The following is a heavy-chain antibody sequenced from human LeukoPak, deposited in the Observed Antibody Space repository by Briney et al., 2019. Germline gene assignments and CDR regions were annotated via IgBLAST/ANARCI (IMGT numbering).Heavy chain of an antibody. CDR1: GFIFSDYS. D-gene: IGHD2-8*01. J-gene: IGHJ4*02. Sequence: PWGSLRLSCAASGFIFSDYSMGWVRQAPGKGLEWVSSITTSRDQYHADSVKGRFTVSRDNAKSSVYLQMDSLRADDTAVYYCARDSYCPNDVCYDYWGQGVLVTVS. CDR2: ITTSRDQ. V-gene: IGHV3-21*06. CDR3: ARDSYCPNDVCYDY.